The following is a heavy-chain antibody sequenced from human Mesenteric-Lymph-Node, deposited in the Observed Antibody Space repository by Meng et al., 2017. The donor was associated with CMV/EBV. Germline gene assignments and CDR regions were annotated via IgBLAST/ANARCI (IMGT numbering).Heavy chain of an antibody. V-gene: IGHV6-1*01. D-gene: IGHD1-7*01. CDR2: TYYRSKWYN. CDR3: ARDRVTGTTAVAVDWFDP. CDR1: GASVSSNSAA. Sequence: SETLSLTCAISGASVSSNSAAWNWIRQSPSRGLEWLGRTYYRSKWYNDYAVSVKSRITINPDTSKNQFSLQLNSVTPEDTAVYYCARDRVTGTTAVAVDWFDPWGQGTLVTVSS. J-gene: IGHJ5*02.